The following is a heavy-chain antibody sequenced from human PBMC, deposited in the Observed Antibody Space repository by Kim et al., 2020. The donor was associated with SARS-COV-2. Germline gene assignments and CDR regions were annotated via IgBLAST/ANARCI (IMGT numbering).Heavy chain of an antibody. V-gene: IGHV3-11*05. CDR1: GFTFSDYY. CDR3: ARGARTVTTRTYYYYGMDV. Sequence: GGSLRLSCAASGFTFSDYYMSWIRQAPGKGLEWVSYISSSSSYTNYADSVKGRFTISRDNAKNSLYLQMNSLRAEDTAVYYCARGARTVTTRTYYYYGMDVWGQGTTVTVSS. D-gene: IGHD4-17*01. CDR2: ISSSSSYT. J-gene: IGHJ6*02.